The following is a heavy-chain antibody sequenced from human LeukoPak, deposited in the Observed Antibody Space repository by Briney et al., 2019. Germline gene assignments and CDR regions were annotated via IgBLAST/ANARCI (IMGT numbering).Heavy chain of an antibody. J-gene: IGHJ4*02. V-gene: IGHV3-21*01. D-gene: IGHD3-10*01. CDR1: GSTSISNR. CDR3: ARDRVTMVRGVIIPNDY. CDR2: IRSSSSYI. Sequence: GGPLNLSGAALGSTSISNRMNWVRKAQGRGWDGVQPIRSSSSYIYYADSVKGRFTISRDNAKNSLYLQMNSLRAEDTAVYYCARDRVTMVRGVIIPNDYWGQGTLVTVSS.